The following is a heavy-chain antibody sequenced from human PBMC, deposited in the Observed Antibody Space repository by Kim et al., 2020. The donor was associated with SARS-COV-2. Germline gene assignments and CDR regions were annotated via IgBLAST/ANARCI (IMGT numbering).Heavy chain of an antibody. CDR3: ARDLLPLAYSYSYYGMDV. V-gene: IGHV3-21*01. CDR1: GFTFSSYS. Sequence: GGSLRLSCAASGFTFSSYSMNWVRQAPGKGLEWVSSISSSSSYIYYADSVKGRFTISRDNAKNTLYLQMNSLRAEDTAVYYCARDLLPLAYSYSYYGMDVWGQGSPVT. CDR2: ISSSSSYI. D-gene: IGHD2-15*01. J-gene: IGHJ6*02.